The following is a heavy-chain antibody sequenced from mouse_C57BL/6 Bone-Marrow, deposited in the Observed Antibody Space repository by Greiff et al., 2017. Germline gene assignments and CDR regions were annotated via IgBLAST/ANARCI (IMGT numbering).Heavy chain of an antibody. D-gene: IGHD1-1*01. J-gene: IGHJ4*01. CDR1: GYAFSSYW. CDR2: IYPGDGDT. CDR3: ARLRYYARDY. V-gene: IGHV1-80*01. Sequence: QVQLQQSGAELVKPGASVKISCKASGYAFSSYWMNWVKQRPGQGREWIGQIYPGDGDTNYNGKFKGKATLTADKSSSTAYMQLSSLTSEDSAVYFCARLRYYARDYWGQGTSVTVSS.